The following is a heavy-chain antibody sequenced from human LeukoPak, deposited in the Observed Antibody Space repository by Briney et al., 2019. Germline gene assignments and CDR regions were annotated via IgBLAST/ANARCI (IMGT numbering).Heavy chain of an antibody. J-gene: IGHJ4*02. CDR1: GGSISSSSYY. CDR2: IYYSGST. Sequence: PSETLSLTCTVSGGSISSSSYYWGWIRQPPGKGLEWIGSIYYSGSTYYNPSLKSRVTISVDTSKNQFSLKLSSVTAADTAVYYCARATNIVAGDVDYWGQGTLVTVSS. V-gene: IGHV4-39*07. CDR3: ARATNIVAGDVDY. D-gene: IGHD6-25*01.